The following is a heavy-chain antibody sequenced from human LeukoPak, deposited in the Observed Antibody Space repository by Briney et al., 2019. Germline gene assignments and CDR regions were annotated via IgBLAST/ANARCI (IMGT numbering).Heavy chain of an antibody. Sequence: GGSLRLSCAASGFTFSSYDMHWVRQATGKGLEWVSAIGTAGDTYYPGSVKGRFTISRENAKNSLYLQMNSLRAGDTAVYYCARDVYYYDSSGYSTFDYWGQGTLVTVSS. CDR3: ARDVYYYDSSGYSTFDY. CDR2: IGTAGDT. CDR1: GFTFSSYD. V-gene: IGHV3-13*01. J-gene: IGHJ4*02. D-gene: IGHD3-22*01.